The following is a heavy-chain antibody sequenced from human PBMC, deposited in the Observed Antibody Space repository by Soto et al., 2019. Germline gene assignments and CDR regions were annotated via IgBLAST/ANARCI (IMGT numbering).Heavy chain of an antibody. Sequence: VGSLRLSCASSVFAFISHGVSLLLQAPERGLEWVSGISDSGGLTYNADSVKGRLTIYRDNSKNTLYLKMNSLRDEDKALYYCERRAFGSSRSFDTWGQGTMVNVSS. V-gene: IGHV3-23*01. D-gene: IGHD3-3*01. CDR3: ERRAFGSSRSFDT. CDR1: VFAFISHG. CDR2: ISDSGGLT. J-gene: IGHJ3*02.